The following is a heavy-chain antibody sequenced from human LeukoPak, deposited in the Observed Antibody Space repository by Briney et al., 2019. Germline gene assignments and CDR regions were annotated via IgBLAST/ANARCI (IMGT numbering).Heavy chain of an antibody. CDR3: TRHSGTYNWFDP. CDR2: MDKETNLYAT. J-gene: IGHJ5*02. V-gene: IGHV3-73*01. CDR1: GFTFSDSA. D-gene: IGHD1-26*01. Sequence: PGGSLRLSCVASGFTFSDSAIHWVRQSSGKGLEWIGHMDKETNLYATALAASVKGRFTVSRDDSKNTAYLHMNSLKTEDTALYYCTRHSGTYNWFDPWGQGTLVTVSS.